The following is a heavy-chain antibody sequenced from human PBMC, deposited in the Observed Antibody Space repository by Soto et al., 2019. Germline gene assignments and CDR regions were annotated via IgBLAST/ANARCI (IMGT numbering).Heavy chain of an antibody. J-gene: IGHJ3*02. V-gene: IGHV3-33*08. CDR2: IWFDGSDK. D-gene: IGHD2-15*01. Sequence: GGSLRLSCAASGFTLSSYGMHWVRQAPGKGLEWVALIWFDGSDKYYTESVKGRFTISRDNSKSTLYLQMNSLRAEDTAVYYCARLYCSASSCYSVGAFDIRGQGTMVTVSS. CDR3: ARLYCSASSCYSVGAFDI. CDR1: GFTLSSYG.